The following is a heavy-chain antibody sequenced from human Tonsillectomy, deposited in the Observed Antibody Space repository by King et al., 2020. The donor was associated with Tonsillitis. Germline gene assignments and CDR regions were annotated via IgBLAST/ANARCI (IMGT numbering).Heavy chain of an antibody. CDR2: IYYSGST. D-gene: IGHD4-23*01. CDR1: GGSISSSSYY. V-gene: IGHV4-39*01. Sequence: PLQESGPGLVKPSETLSLTCTVSGGSISSSSYYWGWIRQPPGKGLEWIGSIYYSGSTYYNPSLKSRVTISVDTSKNQFSLKLSSVTAADTAVYYCARQSYDYGGNFLFDYWGQGTLVTVSS. CDR3: ARQSYDYGGNFLFDY. J-gene: IGHJ4*02.